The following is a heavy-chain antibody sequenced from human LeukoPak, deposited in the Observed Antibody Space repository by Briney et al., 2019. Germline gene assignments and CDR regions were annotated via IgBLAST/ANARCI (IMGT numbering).Heavy chain of an antibody. V-gene: IGHV3-48*04. CDR2: ISSSSSTI. CDR3: ARDSLAGTFDY. Sequence: GGSLRLSCAASGFTFSSYSMNWVRQAPGKGLEWVSYISSSSSTIYYADSVKGRFTISRDNAKNSLYLQMNSLRAEDTAVYYCARDSLAGTFDYWGQGTLVTVSS. J-gene: IGHJ4*02. CDR1: GFTFSSYS. D-gene: IGHD6-19*01.